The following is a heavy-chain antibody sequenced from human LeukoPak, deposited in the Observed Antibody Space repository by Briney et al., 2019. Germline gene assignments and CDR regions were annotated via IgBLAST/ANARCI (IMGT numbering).Heavy chain of an antibody. V-gene: IGHV3-30*02. CDR2: IRYDGSKK. CDR3: AREVTPYY. CDR1: GFIFSNYG. Sequence: PGGSLRLSCATSGFIFSNYGMHWVRQAPGKGLEWVAFIRYDGSKKYYSDSVKGRFTISRDNAKNSLYLQMNSLRAEDTAVYYCAREVTPYYWGQGTLVTVSS. D-gene: IGHD2-21*02. J-gene: IGHJ4*02.